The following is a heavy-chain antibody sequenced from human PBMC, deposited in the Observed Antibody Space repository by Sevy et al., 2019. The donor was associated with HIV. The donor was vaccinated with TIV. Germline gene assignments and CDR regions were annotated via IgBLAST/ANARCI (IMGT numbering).Heavy chain of an antibody. V-gene: IGHV3-7*03. J-gene: IGHJ4*02. CDR2: IKQDGSEK. Sequence: GGSLRLSCAASGFTFSSYWMSWVRQAPGKGLEWVADIKQDGSEKYYVDSVKGRFTISRDNAKNSLYLQMNSLRAEDTAVYYCAGIGVGNQWLVRYTGFDYWGQGTLVTVSS. CDR3: AGIGVGNQWLVRYTGFDY. D-gene: IGHD6-19*01. CDR1: GFTFSSYW.